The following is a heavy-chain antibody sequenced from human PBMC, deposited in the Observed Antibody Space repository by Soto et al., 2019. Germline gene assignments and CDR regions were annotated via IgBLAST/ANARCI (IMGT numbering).Heavy chain of an antibody. CDR2: IRYSGKT. Sequence: QVQLQESGPGLVEPSETLSLTCTVSGGSLTNYFWTWIRQSPGEGLEWIAYIRYSGKTDYNPSLKSRVTISLDTPKNQCSLKLTSVTAADTAMYYCARFQYTVVTPFDLWGQGTMVIVSS. D-gene: IGHD2-21*02. CDR3: ARFQYTVVTPFDL. CDR1: GGSLTNYF. V-gene: IGHV4-59*01. J-gene: IGHJ3*01.